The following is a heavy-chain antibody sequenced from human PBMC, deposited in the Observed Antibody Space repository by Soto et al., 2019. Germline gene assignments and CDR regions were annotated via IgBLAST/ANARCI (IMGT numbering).Heavy chain of an antibody. CDR3: ARGPYDILTPYYYGMDV. J-gene: IGHJ6*02. CDR2: IYYSGST. Sequence: PSETLSLTCTVSGGSISSGDYYWSWIRQPPGKGLEWIGYIYYSGSTYYNPSLKSRVTISVDTSKNQFSLKLSSVTAADTAVYYCARGPYDILTPYYYGMDVWGQGTTVTVSS. D-gene: IGHD3-9*01. CDR1: GGSISSGDYY. V-gene: IGHV4-30-4*01.